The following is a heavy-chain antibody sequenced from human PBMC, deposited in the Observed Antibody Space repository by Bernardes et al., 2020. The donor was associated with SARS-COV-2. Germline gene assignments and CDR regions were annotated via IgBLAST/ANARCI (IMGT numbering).Heavy chain of an antibody. V-gene: IGHV3-23*01. Sequence: GGSLRLSCAASGFTFSSYAMSWVRQAPGKGLEWVSGISASGGSTYYADSVKGRFTISRDSSSNTVYLQMNSLRAEDTAKYYCAKDLSSDSSWSLDNWGQGTLVTVSS. CDR3: AKDLSSDSSWSLDN. CDR2: ISASGGST. J-gene: IGHJ4*02. CDR1: GFTFSSYA. D-gene: IGHD6-13*01.